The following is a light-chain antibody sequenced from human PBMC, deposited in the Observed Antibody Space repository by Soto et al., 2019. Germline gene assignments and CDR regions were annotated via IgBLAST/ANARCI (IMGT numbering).Light chain of an antibody. CDR3: SSYTSSSPLV. J-gene: IGLJ1*01. V-gene: IGLV2-14*01. Sequence: ALTQPASVSGSPGQSITISCTGTSSDVGGYNYVSWYQQHPGKAPKLMIYDVSNRPSGVSNRFSGSKSGNTASLTISGLQAEDEADYYCSSYTSSSPLVFGTGTKVTVL. CDR1: SSDVGGYNY. CDR2: DVS.